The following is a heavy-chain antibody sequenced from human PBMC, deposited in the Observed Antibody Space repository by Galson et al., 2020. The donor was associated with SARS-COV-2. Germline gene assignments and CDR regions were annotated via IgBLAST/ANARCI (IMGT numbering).Heavy chain of an antibody. D-gene: IGHD1-26*01. Sequence: GSLRLSCAASGFTFSSYGMHWVRQAPGKGLEWVAVISYDGSNKYYADSVKGRFTISRDNSKNTLYLQMNSLRAEDTAVYYCARELLPPYGMDVWGQGTTVTVSS. V-gene: IGHV3-30*03. J-gene: IGHJ6*02. CDR3: ARELLPPYGMDV. CDR2: ISYDGSNK. CDR1: GFTFSSYG.